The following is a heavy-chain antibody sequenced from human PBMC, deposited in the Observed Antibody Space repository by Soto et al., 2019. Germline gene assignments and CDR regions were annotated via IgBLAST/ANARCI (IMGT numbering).Heavy chain of an antibody. V-gene: IGHV4-30-4*01. CDR2: IYNSGST. Sequence: QVQLQESGPGLVKPSQTLSLTCTVSGGSISSGDYYWNWIRQPPGKGLEWIGHIYNSGSTNYNPPPKRRVTMFGEMSKNQASLKLASVTAADPAVYHRSKAGDHFRGGRCYKRFGSWGQGTLVTVSS. CDR3: SKAGDHFRGGRCYKRFGS. CDR1: GGSISSGDYY. D-gene: IGHD2-15*01. J-gene: IGHJ5*01.